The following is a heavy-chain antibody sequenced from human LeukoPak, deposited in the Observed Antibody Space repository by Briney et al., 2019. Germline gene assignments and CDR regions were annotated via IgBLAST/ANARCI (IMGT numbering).Heavy chain of an antibody. J-gene: IGHJ3*02. CDR1: GGTFSSYA. V-gene: IGHV1-69*05. D-gene: IGHD3-3*01. CDR2: IIPIFGTA. Sequence: SVKVSCKASGGTFSSYAISWVRQAPGQGLEWMGGIIPIFGTANYAQKFQGRVTITTDESTSTAYMELSSLRSEDTAVYYCARIGATIFGVVIGAFDIWGQGTMVTVSS. CDR3: ARIGATIFGVVIGAFDI.